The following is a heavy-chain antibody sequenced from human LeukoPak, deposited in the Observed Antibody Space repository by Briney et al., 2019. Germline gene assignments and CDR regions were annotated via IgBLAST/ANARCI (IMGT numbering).Heavy chain of an antibody. CDR3: ARVAAAEYYYYYMDV. V-gene: IGHV4-59*12. CDR2: ISYSGST. Sequence: SETLSLTCTVSSGSINGYYWSWIRQPPGKGLEWVGYISYSGSTNYNPSLKSRVTISVDTSKNQFSLKLSSVTAAGTAVYYCARVAAAEYYYYYMDVWGKGTTVTVSS. D-gene: IGHD6-13*01. CDR1: SGSINGYY. J-gene: IGHJ6*03.